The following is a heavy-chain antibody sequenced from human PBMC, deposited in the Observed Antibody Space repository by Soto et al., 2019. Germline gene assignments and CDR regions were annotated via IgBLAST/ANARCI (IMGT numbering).Heavy chain of an antibody. D-gene: IGHD1-26*01. CDR2: FDPEDGET. V-gene: IGHV1-24*01. J-gene: IGHJ4*02. CDR1: GYTLTELS. Sequence: WASVKVSCKVSGYTLTELSMHWVRQAPGKGLEWMGGFDPEDGETIYAQKFQGRVTMTEDTSTDTAYMELSSLRSEDTAVYYCATAHGTLGAFDYWGQGTLVTVSS. CDR3: ATAHGTLGAFDY.